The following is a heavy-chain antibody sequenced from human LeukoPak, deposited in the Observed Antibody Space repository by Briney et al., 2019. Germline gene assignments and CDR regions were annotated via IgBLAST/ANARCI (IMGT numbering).Heavy chain of an antibody. D-gene: IGHD1-26*01. CDR3: ARVFNLGISGPLDY. Sequence: GASVKVSCKASGYTFTGYYMHWVRQAPGEGLEWMGWINPKSGGTNYAQKFRDRVTMTRDTAINTAYMELSRLRSDDTAVYYCARVFNLGISGPLDYWGQGTLVTVSS. CDR2: INPKSGGT. V-gene: IGHV1-2*02. J-gene: IGHJ4*02. CDR1: GYTFTGYY.